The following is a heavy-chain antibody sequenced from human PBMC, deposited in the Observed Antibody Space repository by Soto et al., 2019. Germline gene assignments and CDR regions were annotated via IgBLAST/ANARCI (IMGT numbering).Heavy chain of an antibody. CDR2: IYYSGST. J-gene: IGHJ4*02. Sequence: SETLSLTCTVSGGSISSGGYYWSWIRQHPGKGLEWIGYIYYSGSTYYNPSLKSRVTISVDTSKNQFSLKLSSVTAADTAVYYCARGDVDTAMVPLDPHYFDYWGQGTPVTVSS. CDR3: ARGDVDTAMVPLDPHYFDY. CDR1: GGSISSGGYY. D-gene: IGHD5-18*01. V-gene: IGHV4-31*03.